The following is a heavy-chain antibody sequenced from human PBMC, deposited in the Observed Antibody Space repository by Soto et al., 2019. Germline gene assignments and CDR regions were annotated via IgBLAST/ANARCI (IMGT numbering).Heavy chain of an antibody. CDR3: ASEYCGGDCYSAARYGMDV. CDR2: INADNGNT. CDR1: GYTFTSYA. J-gene: IGHJ6*02. D-gene: IGHD2-21*02. V-gene: IGHV1-3*01. Sequence: GASVKVSCKASGYTFTSYAMHWVRQAPGQRLEWMGWINADNGNTKYSQKFQGRVTITRDTSASTAYMELSSLRSEDTAVYYCASEYCGGDCYSAARYGMDVWGQGTTVTVSS.